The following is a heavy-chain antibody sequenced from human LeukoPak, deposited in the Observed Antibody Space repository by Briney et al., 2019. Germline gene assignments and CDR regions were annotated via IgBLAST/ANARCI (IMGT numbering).Heavy chain of an antibody. CDR1: GFTFSSYA. J-gene: IGHJ1*01. D-gene: IGHD1-7*01. Sequence: PGGSLRLSCAASGFTFSSYAMSWIRQPPGKGLEWIGEINHSGSTNYNPSLKSRVTISVDTSKNQFSLKLSSVTAADTAVYYCARRGQLRYFQHWGQGTLVTVSS. CDR3: ARRGQLRYFQH. V-gene: IGHV4-34*01. CDR2: INHSGST.